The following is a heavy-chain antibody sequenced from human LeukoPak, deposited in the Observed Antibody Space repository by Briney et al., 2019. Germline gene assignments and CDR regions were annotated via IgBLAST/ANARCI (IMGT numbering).Heavy chain of an antibody. CDR3: ARTNGQMGVLTDY. Sequence: SETLSLTCTVSGGSISSYYWSWIRQPPGKGLEWIGYIYYSGSTNYNPSLKSRVTISVDTSKNQFSLKLSSVTAADTAVYYCARTNGQMGVLTDYWGQGTLVTVSS. CDR1: GGSISSYY. CDR2: IYYSGST. J-gene: IGHJ4*02. V-gene: IGHV4-59*01. D-gene: IGHD2-8*01.